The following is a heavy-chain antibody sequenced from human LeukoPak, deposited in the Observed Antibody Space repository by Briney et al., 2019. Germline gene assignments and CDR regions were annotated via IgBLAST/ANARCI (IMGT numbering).Heavy chain of an antibody. CDR2: IYYCGTT. Sequence: SETLSLTCTVSGGSISHYYWSWIRQSPGKGLEWIGYIYYCGTTNYNPPLKSRVTISVDTSRNQFSLQLRSVTAADTAVYYCAREDPQTTVPEGMDVWGQGTTVIVSS. J-gene: IGHJ6*02. CDR1: GGSISHYY. V-gene: IGHV4-59*01. D-gene: IGHD4-17*01. CDR3: AREDPQTTVPEGMDV.